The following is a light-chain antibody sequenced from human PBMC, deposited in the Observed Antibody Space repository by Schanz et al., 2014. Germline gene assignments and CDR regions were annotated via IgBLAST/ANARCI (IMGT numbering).Light chain of an antibody. J-gene: IGLJ2*01. CDR2: DVT. V-gene: IGLV2-14*03. CDR1: SSDVGAYNY. Sequence: QSALTQPASVSGAPGQSITISCIGTSSDVGAYNYVSWYQQHPGKAPKLMIYDVTYRPSGVSNRFSGSKSGNTASLTISGLLAEDEADYYCSSYTVTSTLVFGGGTKVTVL. CDR3: SSYTVTSTLV.